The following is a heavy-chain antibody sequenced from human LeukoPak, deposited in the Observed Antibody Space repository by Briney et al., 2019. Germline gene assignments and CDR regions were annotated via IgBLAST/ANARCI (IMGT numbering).Heavy chain of an antibody. V-gene: IGHV3-48*01. Sequence: TGGSLRLSCAASGFTFSNAWMNWVRQAPGKGLEWVSYISSSSSTIYYADSVKGRFTISRDNAKNSLYLQMNSLRAEDTAVYYCARGRLNSYWDYWGQGTLVTVSS. CDR3: ARGRLNSYWDY. CDR2: ISSSSSTI. J-gene: IGHJ4*02. CDR1: GFTFSNAW. D-gene: IGHD3-22*01.